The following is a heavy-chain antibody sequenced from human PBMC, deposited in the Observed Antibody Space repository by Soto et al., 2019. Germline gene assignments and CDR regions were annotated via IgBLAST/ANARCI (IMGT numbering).Heavy chain of an antibody. D-gene: IGHD3-22*01. Sequence: QAEESLRLSCAASGFTFSSYDMHWVRQATGKGLQWVSAIGTAGDPYYPGSVKGRFTISRENAKNSLYLQMNSLRAGDTAVYYCARGYYYDSSGYRAPLIDWYFDLWGRGTLVTVSS. CDR2: IGTAGDP. CDR1: GFTFSSYD. V-gene: IGHV3-13*05. J-gene: IGHJ2*01. CDR3: ARGYYYDSSGYRAPLIDWYFDL.